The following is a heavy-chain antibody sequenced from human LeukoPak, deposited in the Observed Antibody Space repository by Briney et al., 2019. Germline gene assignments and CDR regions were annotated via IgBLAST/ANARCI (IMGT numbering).Heavy chain of an antibody. Sequence: SETLSLTCTVSGGSISSYYWSWIRQPPGKGLEWIGYIYYSGSTNYNPSLKSRVTISVDTSKNQFSLKLTSVTAADTAVYYCARGRTGYHLLPTKKHYDYYYMDVWGKGTTVTVSS. CDR1: GGSISSYY. CDR3: ARGRTGYHLLPTKKHYDYYYMDV. D-gene: IGHD2-2*01. V-gene: IGHV4-59*12. J-gene: IGHJ6*03. CDR2: IYYSGST.